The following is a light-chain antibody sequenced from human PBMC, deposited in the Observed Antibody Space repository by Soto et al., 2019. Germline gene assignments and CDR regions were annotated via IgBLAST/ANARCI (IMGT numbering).Light chain of an antibody. J-gene: IGLJ1*01. V-gene: IGLV2-23*02. CDR2: EVS. CDR1: SSDVGSYNL. CDR3: CSYAGSSTLI. Sequence: QSVLTQPASVSGSPGQSITISCTGTSSDVGSYNLVSWYQQHPGKAPKLMIYEVSKRPSGVSNRFSGSKSGNTASLTISWLQAEDEADYYCCSYAGSSTLIFGNGTKVTVL.